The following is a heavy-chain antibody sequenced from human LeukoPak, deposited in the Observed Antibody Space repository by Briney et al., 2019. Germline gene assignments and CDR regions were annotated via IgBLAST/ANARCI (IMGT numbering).Heavy chain of an antibody. CDR2: ISSSSSYT. Sequence: PGGSLRLSCAASGFTFSDYYMSWIRQAPGKGLEWVSYISSSSSYTNYADSVKGRFTISRDNAKNSLYLQMNSLRAEDTAVYYCARVSGIAAAGPINWFDPWGQGTPVTVSS. V-gene: IGHV3-11*05. CDR3: ARVSGIAAAGPINWFDP. J-gene: IGHJ5*02. D-gene: IGHD6-13*01. CDR1: GFTFSDYY.